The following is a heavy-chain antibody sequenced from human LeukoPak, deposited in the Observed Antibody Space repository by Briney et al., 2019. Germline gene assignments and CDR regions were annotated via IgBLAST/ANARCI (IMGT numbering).Heavy chain of an antibody. CDR2: TYYRSKWYN. CDR3: ARGRFRRYSSSSSYYYGMDV. J-gene: IGHJ6*02. CDR1: GDSVSSNSAA. D-gene: IGHD6-13*01. V-gene: IGHV6-1*01. Sequence: SQTLSLTCAISGDSVSSNSAAWNWIRQSPSRGLEWLGRTYYRSKWYNDYAVSVKSRITINPDTSKNQFSLQLNSVTPEDTAVYYCARGRFRRYSSSSSYYYGMDVWGQGTTVTVSS.